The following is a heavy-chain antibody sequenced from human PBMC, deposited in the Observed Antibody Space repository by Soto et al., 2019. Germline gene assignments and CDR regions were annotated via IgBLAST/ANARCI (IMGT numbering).Heavy chain of an antibody. J-gene: IGHJ4*02. V-gene: IGHV4-30-2*01. CDR1: GGSISSGGYS. CDR2: IYHSGST. D-gene: IGHD3-10*01. Sequence: SETLSLTCAVSGGSISSGGYSWSWMRQPPGKGLEWIGYIYHSGSTYYNPSLKSRVTISVDTSKNQFSLKMSSVTAADTAVYYCARSGKYWGQGTLVTVSS. CDR3: ARSGKY.